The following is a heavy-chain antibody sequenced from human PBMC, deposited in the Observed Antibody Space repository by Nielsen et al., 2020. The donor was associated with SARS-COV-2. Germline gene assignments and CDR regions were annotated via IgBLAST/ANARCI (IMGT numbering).Heavy chain of an antibody. J-gene: IGHJ4*02. V-gene: IGHV3-21*01. Sequence: GESLKISCAASGFTFSSYSMNWVRQAPGKGLEWVSSISSSSSYIYYADSVKGRFTISRDNAKNSLYLQMNSLRAEDTAVYYCARSYGGYYDSSGSPAVWGQGTLVTVSS. CDR1: GFTFSSYS. CDR2: ISSSSSYI. D-gene: IGHD3-22*01. CDR3: ARSYGGYYDSSGSPAV.